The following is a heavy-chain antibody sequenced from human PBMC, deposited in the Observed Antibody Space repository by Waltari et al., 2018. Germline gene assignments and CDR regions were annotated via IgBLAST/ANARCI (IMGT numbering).Heavy chain of an antibody. CDR2: IIPIFGTA. Sequence: QVQLVQSGAEVKKPGSSVKVSCKASGGTFSSYAISWVRQGPGQGLEWMGGIIPIFGTANYAQKFQGRGTITADESTSTAYMELSSLRSEDTAVYYCARVWDYYGSGSYYGWFDPWGQGTLVTVSS. V-gene: IGHV1-69*01. D-gene: IGHD3-10*01. CDR3: ARVWDYYGSGSYYGWFDP. J-gene: IGHJ5*02. CDR1: GGTFSSYA.